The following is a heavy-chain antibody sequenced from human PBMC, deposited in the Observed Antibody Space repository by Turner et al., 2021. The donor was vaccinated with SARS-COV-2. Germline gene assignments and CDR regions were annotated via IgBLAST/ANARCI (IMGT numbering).Heavy chain of an antibody. D-gene: IGHD3-22*01. CDR2: NYYSGST. CDR3: ARLTPYYDSSGYSVGGAFDI. Sequence: QVQLQESGPGRVKPSETLSLTSTVSGGPLGRYYRNWIRQPPGKGLELMGYNYYSGSTNYNPSLKSRVTISVDTSKNQFSLKLSSVTAADTAVYYCARLTPYYDSSGYSVGGAFDIWGQGTMVTISS. V-gene: IGHV4-59*08. CDR1: GGPLGRYY. J-gene: IGHJ3*02.